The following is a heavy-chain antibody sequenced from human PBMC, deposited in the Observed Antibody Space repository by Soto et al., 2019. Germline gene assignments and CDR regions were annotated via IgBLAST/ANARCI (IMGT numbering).Heavy chain of an antibody. J-gene: IGHJ4*02. CDR2: IIPIFGTA. CDR3: AVTYYDILTGHN. D-gene: IGHD3-9*01. V-gene: IGHV1-69*13. Sequence: SVKVSCKASGGTFSSYAISWVRQAPGQGLEWMGGIIPIFGTANYAQKFQGRVTITADESTSTAYMELSSLRSEDTAVYYCAVTYYDILTGHNWGQGTMVTVYS. CDR1: GGTFSSYA.